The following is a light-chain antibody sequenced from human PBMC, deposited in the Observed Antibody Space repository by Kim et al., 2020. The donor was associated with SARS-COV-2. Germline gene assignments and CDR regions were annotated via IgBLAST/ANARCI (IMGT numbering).Light chain of an antibody. J-gene: IGKJ3*01. CDR1: QGISNF. CDR3: QQYHSPPRVT. V-gene: IGKV1-27*01. CDR2: AAS. Sequence: DIQMTQSPSSLSASVGDRVTITCRASQGISNFLAWYQQKPGKAPRLLIHAASTLQSGVPSRFSGSESGTDFTLTISSLQPEDVATYYCQQYHSPPRVTFGPGTKVDIK.